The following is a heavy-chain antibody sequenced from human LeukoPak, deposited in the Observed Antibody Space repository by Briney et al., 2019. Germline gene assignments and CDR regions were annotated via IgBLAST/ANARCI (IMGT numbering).Heavy chain of an antibody. CDR3: AKEITSGFSNGLPFDY. CDR2: IWHDGSHK. CDR1: GFAFNTYA. J-gene: IGHJ4*02. V-gene: IGHV3-30*02. Sequence: PGGSLRLSCAASGFAFNTYAMHWVRQAPGQGLEWVALIWHDGSHKFYSNSVRGQFTISRDNAQNSLYLQMNSLRAEDTALYYCAKEITSGFSNGLPFDYWGQGTLVTVSS. D-gene: IGHD5-18*01.